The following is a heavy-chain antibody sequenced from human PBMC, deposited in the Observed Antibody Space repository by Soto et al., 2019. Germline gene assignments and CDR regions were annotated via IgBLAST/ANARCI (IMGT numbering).Heavy chain of an antibody. J-gene: IGHJ3*02. Sequence: EVQLVESGGGLVQPGGSLRLSCAASGFTFRSYWMSWVRQAPGKGLEWVASIKQDGSDKYYVESVKGRFTISRDNAENSVDLLMNTLRAEDTAVYYCARDKNVYDFFGADDAFDIWCQGTMVTVSS. D-gene: IGHD3-3*01. V-gene: IGHV3-7*05. CDR1: GFTFRSYW. CDR3: ARDKNVYDFFGADDAFDI. CDR2: IKQDGSDK.